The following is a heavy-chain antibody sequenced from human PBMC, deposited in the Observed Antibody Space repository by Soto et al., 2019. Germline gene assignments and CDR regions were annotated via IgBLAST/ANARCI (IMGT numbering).Heavy chain of an antibody. V-gene: IGHV4-61*01. CDR2: VYHVGTT. J-gene: IGHJ5*02. CDR1: GDSLSSGRYY. D-gene: IGHD1-26*01. Sequence: QVQLQESGPGLVKPSETLSLICTVSGDSLSSGRYYWTWIRQSPGKGLEWIGYVYHVGTTKYNPSHNSRATITLDTSKSQFSLRLRSVTAADTAVYFCARESIVGDTRFDPWGHGTLVTVSS. CDR3: ARESIVGDTRFDP.